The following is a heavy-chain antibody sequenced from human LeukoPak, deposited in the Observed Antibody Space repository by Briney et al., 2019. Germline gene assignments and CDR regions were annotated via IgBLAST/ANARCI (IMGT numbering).Heavy chain of an antibody. Sequence: EASVKVSCKASGYTFTSYGISWVRQAPGQGLEWMGWISAYNGNTNYAQKLQGRVTMTTDTSTSTAYMELRSLRSDDAAVYYCQLTNMLVLDAFDIWGQGTMVTVSS. CDR1: GYTFTSYG. D-gene: IGHD6-6*01. J-gene: IGHJ3*02. V-gene: IGHV1-18*01. CDR2: ISAYNGNT. CDR3: QLTNMLVLDAFDI.